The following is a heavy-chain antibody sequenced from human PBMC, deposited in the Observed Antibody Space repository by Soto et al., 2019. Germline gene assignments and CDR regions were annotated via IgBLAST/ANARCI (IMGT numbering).Heavy chain of an antibody. CDR3: ARDAPTYYYDSSGYDYGMDV. CDR2: ISSSSSTI. J-gene: IGHJ6*02. D-gene: IGHD3-22*01. V-gene: IGHV3-48*02. CDR1: GFTFSSYA. Sequence: GGSLRLSCAASGFTFSSYAMSWVRQAPGKGLEWVSYISSSSSTIYYADSVKGRFTISRDNAKNSLYLQMNSLRDEDTAVYYCARDAPTYYYDSSGYDYGMDVWGQGTTVTVSS.